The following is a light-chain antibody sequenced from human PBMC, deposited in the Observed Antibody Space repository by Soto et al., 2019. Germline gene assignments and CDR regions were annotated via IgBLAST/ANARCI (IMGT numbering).Light chain of an antibody. J-gene: IGKJ2*01. CDR3: QQINTYPYT. Sequence: DIQLTQSPSFLSASVGDRVTITCRASQVITNHLAWYQQKPGKAPKLLIYAASTLQSGVPSRFSGSGSGTEFSLTISSLQPEDFAAYYCQQINTYPYTFGQGTKLEIK. V-gene: IGKV1-9*01. CDR1: QVITNH. CDR2: AAS.